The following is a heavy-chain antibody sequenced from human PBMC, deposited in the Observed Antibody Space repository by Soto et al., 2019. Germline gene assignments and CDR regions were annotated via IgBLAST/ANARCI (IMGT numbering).Heavy chain of an antibody. Sequence: QVQLVQSGAEVKKPGASVKVSCKASGYTFTSYDINWVRQATGQGLEWMGWMNPNSGNTGYAQKFQVTITMTRNTYIRTDYMELSSMRSEDTAVYYCAGGNSGWYLVHWFDPWGQGTLVTVSS. CDR3: AGGNSGWYLVHWFDP. CDR2: MNPNSGNT. D-gene: IGHD6-19*01. J-gene: IGHJ5*02. CDR1: GYTFTSYD. V-gene: IGHV1-8*01.